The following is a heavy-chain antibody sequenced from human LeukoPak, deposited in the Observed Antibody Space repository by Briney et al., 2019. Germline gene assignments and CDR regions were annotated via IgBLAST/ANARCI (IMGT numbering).Heavy chain of an antibody. V-gene: IGHV3-23*01. CDR2: IAGSDGFT. Sequence: PGGSLRLSCAASGFPFSSYAMNWVRQCPGKGLEWVSVIAGSDGFTQYADSVKGRFTISRDNSKNTVYLQMNRLRVEDTALYYCVRSLDYWGQGTLVTVSS. J-gene: IGHJ4*02. CDR1: GFPFSSYA. CDR3: VRSLDY.